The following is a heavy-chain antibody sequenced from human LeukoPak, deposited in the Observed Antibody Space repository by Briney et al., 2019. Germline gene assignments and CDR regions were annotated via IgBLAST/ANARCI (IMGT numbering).Heavy chain of an antibody. CDR2: INHTGST. Sequence: SETLSLTCAVYGGSFNDYYWSWIRQPPGKGLEWIGEINHTGSTNYNPSLKSRVTISVDTSKNQFSLKLSSVTAADTAVYYCAREGRITMVRGVPPSWYMDVWGKGTTVTISS. D-gene: IGHD3-10*01. CDR1: GGSFNDYY. V-gene: IGHV4-34*01. CDR3: AREGRITMVRGVPPSWYMDV. J-gene: IGHJ6*03.